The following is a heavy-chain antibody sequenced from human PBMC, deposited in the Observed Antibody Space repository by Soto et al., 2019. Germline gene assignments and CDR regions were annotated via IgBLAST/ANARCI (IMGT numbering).Heavy chain of an antibody. CDR2: ISAYNCNT. D-gene: IGHD3-10*01. V-gene: IGHV1-18*01. Sequence: QVQLVQSGAEVKKPGASVKVSCKASGYTFTSYGISWMRQAPGQWLEWMGWISAYNCNTTYAQKLQGRVTMTTDTSTITTYTELRRLRSDDTTVDYCARPKASERVRGVITKGDDYWGQGTLVTVSS. CDR1: GYTFTSYG. CDR3: ARPKASERVRGVITKGDDY. J-gene: IGHJ4*02.